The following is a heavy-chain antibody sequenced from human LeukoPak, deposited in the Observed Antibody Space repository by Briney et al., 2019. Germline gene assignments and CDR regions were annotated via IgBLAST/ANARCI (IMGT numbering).Heavy chain of an antibody. CDR3: AKDRRGCSGTSCYYRFDY. CDR1: GFTFSSYA. J-gene: IGHJ4*02. Sequence: GGSLRLSCAASGFTFSSYAMSWVRQAPGKGLELVSAISDSGGSTYYADSVKGRFTISRDNSKNTVYLQMNSLRAEDTAVYYCAKDRRGCSGTSCYYRFDYWGQGTLVTVSS. D-gene: IGHD2-2*01. V-gene: IGHV3-23*01. CDR2: ISDSGGST.